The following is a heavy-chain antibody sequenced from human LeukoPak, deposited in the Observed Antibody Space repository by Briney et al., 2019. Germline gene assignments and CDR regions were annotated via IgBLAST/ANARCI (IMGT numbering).Heavy chain of an antibody. CDR3: ARDVPPGDDFDY. CDR1: GFTFSSYS. CDR2: ISSSSYI. D-gene: IGHD2-21*02. V-gene: IGHV3-21*01. Sequence: GGSLRLSCAASGFTFSSYSMNWVRQAPGKGLEWLSSISSSSYIYYADSVKGRFTISRDNAKNSLYLQMNSLRAEDTAVYYCARDVPPGDDFDYWGQGTLVTVSS. J-gene: IGHJ4*02.